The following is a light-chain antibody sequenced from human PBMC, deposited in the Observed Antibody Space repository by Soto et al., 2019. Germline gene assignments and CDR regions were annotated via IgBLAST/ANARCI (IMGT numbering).Light chain of an antibody. CDR2: DVS. J-gene: IGLJ2*01. CDR3: SSYPSSTTVV. Sequence: QSVLTQPASVSGSPGQSITISCTGTSGDVGGYNYVSWYQQHPDKAPKLMIYDVSSRPSGVSDRFSGSKSGNTASLSISGLQTEDEADYYCSSYPSSTTVVFGGGTKLTVL. CDR1: SGDVGGYNY. V-gene: IGLV2-14*01.